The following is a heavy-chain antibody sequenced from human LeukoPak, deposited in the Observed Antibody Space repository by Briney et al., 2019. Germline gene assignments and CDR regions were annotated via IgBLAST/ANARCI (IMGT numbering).Heavy chain of an antibody. CDR2: INHSGST. CDR1: GGSFSGYY. V-gene: IGHV4-34*01. D-gene: IGHD3-22*01. CDR3: ARAPPYYYDSSGYLDY. J-gene: IGHJ4*02. Sequence: SETLSLTCAVYGGSFSGYYWSWIRQPPGKGLEWIGEINHSGSTNYNPSLKSRVTISVDTSKNQFSLKLSSVTAADTAVYCCARAPPYYYDSSGYLDYWGQGTLVTVSS.